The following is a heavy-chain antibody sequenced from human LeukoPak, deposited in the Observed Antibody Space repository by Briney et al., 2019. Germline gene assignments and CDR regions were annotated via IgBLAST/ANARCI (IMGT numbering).Heavy chain of an antibody. V-gene: IGHV3-9*01. Sequence: RPGGSLRLSCAASGFTFDDYAMHWVRQAPGKGLEWVSGISWNSGSIGYADSVKGRFTISRDNAKNSLYLQMNSPRAEDTAIYYCARGIDIWGQGTMVTVSS. CDR1: GFTFDDYA. J-gene: IGHJ3*02. CDR2: ISWNSGSI. CDR3: ARGIDI.